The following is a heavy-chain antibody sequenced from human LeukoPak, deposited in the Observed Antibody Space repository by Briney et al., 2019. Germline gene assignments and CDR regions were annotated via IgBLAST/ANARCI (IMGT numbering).Heavy chain of an antibody. D-gene: IGHD4-17*01. V-gene: IGHV3-48*03. Sequence: GGSLRLSCAASGFTFSSYEMNWVRQAPGKGLEWVSYISSSGSAIYYADSVKGRFTISRDNAKNSLYLQMNSLRAEDTAVYYCARGPRFSTVTPLYFDYWGQGTPVIVSS. CDR2: ISSSGSAI. J-gene: IGHJ4*02. CDR1: GFTFSSYE. CDR3: ARGPRFSTVTPLYFDY.